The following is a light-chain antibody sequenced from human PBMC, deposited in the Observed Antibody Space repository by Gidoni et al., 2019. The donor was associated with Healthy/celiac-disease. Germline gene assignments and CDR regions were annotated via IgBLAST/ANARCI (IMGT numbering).Light chain of an antibody. CDR2: EVS. CDR1: SSDVRSYNL. CDR3: CSYAGSSPFV. Sequence: QSALTQPASVSGSPGQSLTISCPGTSSDVRSYNLVSWYQQHPGKAPKLMIYEVSKRPSGVSNRFSGSKSGNTASLTISGLQPEDEADYYCCSYAGSSPFVFGTGTKVTVL. V-gene: IGLV2-23*02. J-gene: IGLJ1*01.